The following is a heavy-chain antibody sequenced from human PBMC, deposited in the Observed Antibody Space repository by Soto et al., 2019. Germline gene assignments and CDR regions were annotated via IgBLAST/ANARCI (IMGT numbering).Heavy chain of an antibody. J-gene: IGHJ6*02. D-gene: IGHD3-10*01. CDR2: ISYDGGNK. CDR3: AKDRRVRGFNGMDV. CDR1: GFTFTSYG. V-gene: IGHV3-30*18. Sequence: QVQLVESGGGVVQPGRSLRLSCAASGFTFTSYGMHWVRQAPGKGLEGVAVISYDGGNKDYADSVKGRFTISRDNSKNTLYLQMNSLRAEDTAVYYCAKDRRVRGFNGMDVWGQGTTVTVSS.